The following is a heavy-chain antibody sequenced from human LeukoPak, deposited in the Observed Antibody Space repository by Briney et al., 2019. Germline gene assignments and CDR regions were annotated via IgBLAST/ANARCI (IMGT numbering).Heavy chain of an antibody. CDR3: ARERARSGYSYLDGFDY. CDR2: ISAYNGNT. CDR1: GYTFTSYG. Sequence: ASVKVSCKASGYTFTSYGISWVRQAPGQGLEWMGWISAYNGNTNYAQKLQGRVTMTTDTSTSTAYMELRSLRSDDTAVYYCARERARSGYSYLDGFDYWGQGTLVTVSS. J-gene: IGHJ4*02. V-gene: IGHV1-18*01. D-gene: IGHD5-18*01.